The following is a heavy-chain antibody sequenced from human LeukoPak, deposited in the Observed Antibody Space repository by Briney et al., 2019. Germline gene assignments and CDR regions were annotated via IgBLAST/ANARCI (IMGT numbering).Heavy chain of an antibody. CDR1: GFTFSSYG. Sequence: GGSLRLSCAASGFTFSSYGMHWVRQAPGKGLEWVAFIRYDGSNKYYADSVKGRFTISRDNAKKSLYLQMNSLRAEDTALYYCAKGIKTVTTNYYAMDVWGQGTTVTVSS. CDR2: IRYDGSNK. CDR3: AKGIKTVTTNYYAMDV. J-gene: IGHJ6*02. V-gene: IGHV3-30*02. D-gene: IGHD4-17*01.